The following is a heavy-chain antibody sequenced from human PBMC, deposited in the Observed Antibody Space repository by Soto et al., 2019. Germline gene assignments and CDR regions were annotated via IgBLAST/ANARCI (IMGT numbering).Heavy chain of an antibody. J-gene: IGHJ5*02. CDR1: GYTFTNFG. V-gene: IGHV1-18*01. CDR2: ISGHSGDT. CDR3: ARDKLVRVAGPFDH. D-gene: IGHD6-19*01. Sequence: ASVKACCKASGYTFTNFGISWVRQAPGQGLEWLGWISGHSGDTNYAQKAQGRVTLTADKSTSTVYMELRSLRSDDTAVYYCARDKLVRVAGPFDHWG.